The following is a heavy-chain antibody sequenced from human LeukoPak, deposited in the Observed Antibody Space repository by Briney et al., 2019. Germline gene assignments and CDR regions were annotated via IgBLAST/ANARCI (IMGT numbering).Heavy chain of an antibody. D-gene: IGHD6-19*01. Sequence: SETLSLTCAVYGGSFSGYYWSWIRQPPGKGLEWIGEINHSGSTNYNPSLKSRVTISVDTSKNQFSLKLSSVTAADTAVYYCARGRRRPRVPLYSSGWGDYFDYWGQGTLVTVSS. V-gene: IGHV4-34*01. J-gene: IGHJ4*02. CDR2: INHSGST. CDR3: ARGRRRPRVPLYSSGWGDYFDY. CDR1: GGSFSGYY.